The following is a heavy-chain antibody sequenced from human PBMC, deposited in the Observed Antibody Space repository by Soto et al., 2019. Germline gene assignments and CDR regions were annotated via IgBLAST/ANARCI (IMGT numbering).Heavy chain of an antibody. J-gene: IGHJ4*02. D-gene: IGHD3-22*01. CDR1: GGSIMDYY. CDR2: IYYTGTT. V-gene: IGHV4-59*08. Sequence: PSETLSLTCTVSGGSIMDYYWSWFRQPPGKGLEWIGYIYYTGTTTYNPSLKSRLTISEDTSKNQFSLKLRSVTSADTAVYYCARLGGYYQAFDNWGQGTLVTVS. CDR3: ARLGGYYQAFDN.